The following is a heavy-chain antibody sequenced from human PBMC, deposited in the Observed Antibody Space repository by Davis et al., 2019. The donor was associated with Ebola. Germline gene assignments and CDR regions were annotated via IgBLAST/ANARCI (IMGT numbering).Heavy chain of an antibody. Sequence: PGGSLRLSCAASGFVFNNFAFYWLRQAPGRGPEWVASISRSGNTIYYADSVNGRFTISRDNAQNSLYLQMNSLRDEDTALYYCVKIPYCGTENCYSAFEHWGRGTLVTVSS. CDR3: VKIPYCGTENCYSAFEH. CDR1: GFVFNNFA. D-gene: IGHD2-21*02. V-gene: IGHV3-48*02. CDR2: ISRSGNTI. J-gene: IGHJ4*02.